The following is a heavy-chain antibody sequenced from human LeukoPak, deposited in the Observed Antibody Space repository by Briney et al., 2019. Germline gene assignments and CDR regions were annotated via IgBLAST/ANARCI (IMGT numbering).Heavy chain of an antibody. CDR3: ARVFGSRWYNFYFGLDV. J-gene: IGHJ6*02. D-gene: IGHD6-13*01. Sequence: ASVKVSCKASGYTFTSYAMNWARQAPGQGLEWMGWINTNAGNPTYAQGFTGRFVFSLDTSVSTAYLQIASLKAEDTAIYYCARVFGSRWYNFYFGLDVWGQGTTVTVSS. CDR2: INTNAGNP. CDR1: GYTFTSYA. V-gene: IGHV7-4-1*01.